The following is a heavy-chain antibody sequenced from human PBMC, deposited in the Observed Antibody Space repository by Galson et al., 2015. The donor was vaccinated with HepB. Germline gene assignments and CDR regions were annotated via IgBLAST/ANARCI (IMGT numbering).Heavy chain of an antibody. J-gene: IGHJ5*02. V-gene: IGHV3-21*01. CDR3: ARGRYCSSTSCRRTAPGWFDP. D-gene: IGHD2-2*01. CDR1: GFTFSSYS. Sequence: SLRLSCAASGFTFSSYSMNWVRQAPGKGLEWVSSISSSSSYIYYADSVKGRFTISRDNAKNSLYLQMNSLRAEDTAVYYCARGRYCSSTSCRRTAPGWFDPWGQGTLVTVSS. CDR2: ISSSSSYI.